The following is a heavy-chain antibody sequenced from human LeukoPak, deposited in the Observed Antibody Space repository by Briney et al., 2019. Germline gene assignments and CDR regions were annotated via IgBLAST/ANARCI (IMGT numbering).Heavy chain of an antibody. Sequence: SVKVSCKASGGTFSSYAISWVRQAPGQGLEWMGGIIPIFGTANYAQKFQGRVTITADKSTSTAYMELSSLRSEDTAVYYCARDDVYYDSSGYLNYWGQGTLVTVSS. CDR1: GGTFSSYA. D-gene: IGHD3-22*01. J-gene: IGHJ4*02. V-gene: IGHV1-69*06. CDR2: IIPIFGTA. CDR3: ARDDVYYDSSGYLNY.